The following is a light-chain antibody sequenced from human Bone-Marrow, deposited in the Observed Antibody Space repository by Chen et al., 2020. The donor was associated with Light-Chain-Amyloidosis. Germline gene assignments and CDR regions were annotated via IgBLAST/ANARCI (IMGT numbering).Light chain of an antibody. CDR3: SSYAGSNNLV. J-gene: IGLJ2*01. CDR2: EVS. V-gene: IGLV2-8*01. CDR1: SSDVGGYNY. Sequence: QSAMTQPPSASGSPGKSVTISCTRTSSDVGGYNYVSWYQQHPGKALKLMIYEVSKRPSGVPDRFSGSKSGNTASLTVSGLQAEDEADYYCSSYAGSNNLVFGGGTRLTVL.